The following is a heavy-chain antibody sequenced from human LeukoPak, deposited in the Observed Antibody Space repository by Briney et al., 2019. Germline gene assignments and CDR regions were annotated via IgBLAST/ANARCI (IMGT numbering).Heavy chain of an antibody. J-gene: IGHJ4*02. Sequence: GGSLRLSCAASGFTFSSYAMHWVRQAPGKGLEWVAVISYDGSDKYYADSVKGRFTISRDNSKNTLYLQVNSLRAEDTAVYYCAKVSWSSGYYGGDYFDYWGQGTLVTVSS. CDR3: AKVSWSSGYYGGDYFDY. V-gene: IGHV3-30-3*01. CDR2: ISYDGSDK. D-gene: IGHD3-22*01. CDR1: GFTFSSYA.